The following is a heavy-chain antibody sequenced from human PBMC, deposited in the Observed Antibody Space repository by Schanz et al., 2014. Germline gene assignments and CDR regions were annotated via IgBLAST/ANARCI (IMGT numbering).Heavy chain of an antibody. CDR3: AKGPYYYYYMDV. V-gene: IGHV3-23*01. J-gene: IGHJ6*03. CDR2: ISGSGAST. CDR1: GFTFTNYA. Sequence: DVQLLESGGGLVQPGGSLRLSCAASGFTFTNYAMSWVRQAPGKGLEWVSGISGSGASTYYADSVKGRFTISRDNSNKTVDLQMISLRAEDTAVYYCAKGPYYYYYMDVWGNGTTVTVSS.